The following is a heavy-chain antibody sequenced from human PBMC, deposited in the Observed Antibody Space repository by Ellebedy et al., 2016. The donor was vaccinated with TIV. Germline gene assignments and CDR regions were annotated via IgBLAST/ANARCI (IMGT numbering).Heavy chain of an antibody. CDR3: ARGGRRWFSDY. Sequence: SETLSLTCSVSGGSISSSSYYWGWIRQHPGKGLEWIGYIYYSGSTYYNPSLKSRVTISVDTSKNQFSLKLSSVTAADTAVYYCARGGRRWFSDYWGQGTLVTVSS. V-gene: IGHV4-31*03. J-gene: IGHJ4*02. CDR2: IYYSGST. D-gene: IGHD4-23*01. CDR1: GGSISSSSYY.